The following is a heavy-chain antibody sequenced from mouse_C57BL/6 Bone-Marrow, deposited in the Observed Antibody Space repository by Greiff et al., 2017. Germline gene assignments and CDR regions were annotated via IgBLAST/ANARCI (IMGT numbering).Heavy chain of an antibody. V-gene: IGHV1-82*01. Sequence: QVQLQQSGPELVKPGASVKISCKASGYAFSSSWMNWVKQRPGKGLEWIGRIYPGDGDTNYNGKFKGKATLTADKSSSTAYMQLSSLTSEDSAVYFCARGGIYYYGSSYFDYWGQGTTLTVSS. D-gene: IGHD1-1*01. J-gene: IGHJ2*01. CDR1: GYAFSSSW. CDR3: ARGGIYYYGSSYFDY. CDR2: IYPGDGDT.